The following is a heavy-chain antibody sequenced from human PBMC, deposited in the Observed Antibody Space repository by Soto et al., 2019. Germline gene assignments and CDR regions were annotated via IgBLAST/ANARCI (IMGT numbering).Heavy chain of an antibody. CDR3: ANIVVVTATIDY. V-gene: IGHV3-23*01. Sequence: GGSLRLSCAASGGTCISYAMSWVRQAPGKGLEWVSAISGSGGSTYYADSVKGRFTISRDNSKNTLYLQMNSLRAEDTAVYYCANIVVVTATIDYWGQGTLVTVSS. CDR1: GGTCISYA. J-gene: IGHJ4*02. CDR2: ISGSGGST. D-gene: IGHD2-21*02.